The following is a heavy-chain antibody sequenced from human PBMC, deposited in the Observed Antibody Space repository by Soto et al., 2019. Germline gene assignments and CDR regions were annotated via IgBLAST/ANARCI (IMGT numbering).Heavy chain of an antibody. V-gene: IGHV1-69*01. CDR3: ARDVPGAYGMDV. CDR2: IIPIFGTA. D-gene: IGHD3-10*02. Sequence: SVKVFCQASGGTFSNYAISWVRQGPGQGLGWMGGIIPIFGTANYAQKFQGRVTITADESTSTAYMELSSLRSVDTAVYYCARDVPGAYGMDVWGQGTTVTVTS. CDR1: GGTFSNYA. J-gene: IGHJ6*02.